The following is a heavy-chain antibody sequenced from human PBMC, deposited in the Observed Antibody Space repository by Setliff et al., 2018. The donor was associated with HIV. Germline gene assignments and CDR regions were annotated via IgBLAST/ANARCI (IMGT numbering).Heavy chain of an antibody. D-gene: IGHD1-26*01. CDR3: AGSRGYFVQAD. V-gene: IGHV3-7*01. CDR2: TKYDGSES. J-gene: IGHJ4*02. Sequence: PGGSLRLSCVASGLTFNRYWMSWVRQVPGKGLEWVSNTKYDGSESYYVDSVKGRFIASTDNAKDSLFLEMNNLRAEDTAVYYCAGSRGYFVQADWGQGTLVTVSS. CDR1: GLTFNRYW.